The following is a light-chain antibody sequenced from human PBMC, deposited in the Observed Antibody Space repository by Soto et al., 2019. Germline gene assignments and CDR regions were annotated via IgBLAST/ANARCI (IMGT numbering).Light chain of an antibody. V-gene: IGKV3-20*01. CDR3: QQYHNSPIT. CDR2: GAS. J-gene: IGKJ5*01. Sequence: EYVLTHSPGTPSLSPGDRANLSCRASQSFSSSYLAWYQQKPGQAPRLLIYGASIRATGIPDRYSGSGSGTDFTLTISRLEPEDFAVYYCQQYHNSPITFGQGTRLEIK. CDR1: QSFSSSY.